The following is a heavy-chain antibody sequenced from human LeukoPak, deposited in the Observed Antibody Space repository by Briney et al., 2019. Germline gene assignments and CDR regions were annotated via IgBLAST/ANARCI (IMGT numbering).Heavy chain of an antibody. CDR2: IYYSGST. J-gene: IGHJ4*02. Sequence: PSETLSLTCTVAGGSISSYYWSWIRQSPGKGLEWIGYIYYSGSTNYNPSLKSRVTISIDTSKNQFSLKLSSVTAADTAVYYCARSGSHGPNFAYWGQGTLVTVSS. V-gene: IGHV4-59*08. CDR3: ARSGSHGPNFAY. CDR1: GGSISSYY. D-gene: IGHD1-26*01.